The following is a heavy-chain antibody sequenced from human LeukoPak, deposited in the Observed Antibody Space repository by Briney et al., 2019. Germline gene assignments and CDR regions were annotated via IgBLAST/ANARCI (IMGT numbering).Heavy chain of an antibody. CDR3: ARVRYSGYDYSDY. CDR2: ISSSSYI. V-gene: IGHV3-21*01. Sequence: GGSLRLSCAASGFTFSSYSMNWVRQAPGKGLEWVSSISSSSYIYYADSVKGRFTISRDNAKNSLYLQMNSLRAEDTAVYYCARVRYSGYDYSDYWGQGTLVTVSS. J-gene: IGHJ4*02. D-gene: IGHD5-12*01. CDR1: GFTFSSYS.